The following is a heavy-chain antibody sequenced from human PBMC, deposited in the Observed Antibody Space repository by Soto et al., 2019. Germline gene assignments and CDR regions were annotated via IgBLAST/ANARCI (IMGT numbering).Heavy chain of an antibody. CDR2: IYYSGST. V-gene: IGHV4-39*01. CDR3: ARLENWFDP. J-gene: IGHJ5*02. D-gene: IGHD1-1*01. CDR1: GGSISSSSYY. Sequence: SETLSLTCTVSGGSISSSSYYWGWIRQPPGKGLEWIGSIYYSGSTYYNPSLKSRVTISVDTSKNQFSLKLSSVTAADTAVYYCARLENWFDPWGQGTLVTVSS.